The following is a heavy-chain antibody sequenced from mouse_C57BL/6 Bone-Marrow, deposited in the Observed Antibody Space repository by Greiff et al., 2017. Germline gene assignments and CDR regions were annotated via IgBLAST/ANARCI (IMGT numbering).Heavy chain of an antibody. CDR1: GYAFTNYL. CDR2: TNPGRGGT. Sequence: QVQLQQSGAELVRPGTSVKVSCKASGYAFTNYLIEWVKQRPGQGLEWIGVTNPGRGGTNYNEKFKGKATLTADKSSSTAYMQLSSLTSEDSAVYFCARFYGSSYDAKDCWGQGTSVTVSS. V-gene: IGHV1-54*01. D-gene: IGHD1-1*01. CDR3: ARFYGSSYDAKDC. J-gene: IGHJ4*01.